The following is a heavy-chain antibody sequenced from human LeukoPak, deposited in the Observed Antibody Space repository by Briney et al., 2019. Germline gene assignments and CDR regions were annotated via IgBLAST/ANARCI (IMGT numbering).Heavy chain of an antibody. J-gene: IGHJ4*02. CDR2: ISSSSSTI. D-gene: IGHD6-19*01. V-gene: IGHV3-48*04. CDR1: GFTFSNYF. Sequence: GGALRLSCAASGFTFSNYFMNWVRQAPGKGLEWVSYISSSSSTIYYAYSVKGRFTISRDNAKNSLYLKMNSLRAEDTAVYYCARDRKQWLVGIYFDYWGQGTLVTVSS. CDR3: ARDRKQWLVGIYFDY.